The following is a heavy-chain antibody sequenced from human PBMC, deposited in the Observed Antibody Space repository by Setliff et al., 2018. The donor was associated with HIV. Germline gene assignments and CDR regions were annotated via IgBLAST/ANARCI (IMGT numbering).Heavy chain of an antibody. CDR2: INPSGGSA. J-gene: IGHJ3*02. D-gene: IGHD3-22*01. Sequence: ASVKVSCKASGYTFTSYYLHWVRQAPGQGLEWMGMINPSGGSASYAQKFQGRVTMSRDTSTNTVYMELSSLRSEDTAVYYCARDYFDSSAYHYGFGAFDIWGQGTMVTVSS. CDR1: GYTFTSYY. CDR3: ARDYFDSSAYHYGFGAFDI. V-gene: IGHV1-46*01.